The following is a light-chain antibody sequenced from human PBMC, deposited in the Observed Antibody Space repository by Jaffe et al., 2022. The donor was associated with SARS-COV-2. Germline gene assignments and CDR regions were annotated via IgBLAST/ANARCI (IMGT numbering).Light chain of an antibody. CDR3: QQYDSYSLT. V-gene: IGKV1-5*03. Sequence: DIQMTQSPSTLSASVGDRVTITCRASQSIGRWLAWYQQKPGEAPKLLIYQASSLETGVPSRFSGTGSGTEFTLTISSLQPDDFATYHCQQYDSYSLTFGGGTKVEIK. J-gene: IGKJ4*01. CDR2: QAS. CDR1: QSIGRW.